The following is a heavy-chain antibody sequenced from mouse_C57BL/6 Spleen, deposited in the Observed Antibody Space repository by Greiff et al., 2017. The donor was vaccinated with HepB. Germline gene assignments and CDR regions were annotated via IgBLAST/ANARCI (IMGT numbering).Heavy chain of an antibody. Sequence: QVQLQQSGPELVKPGASVKISCKASGYAFSSSWMNWVKQRPGKGLEWIGRIYPGDGDTNYNGKFKGKATLTADKSYSTAYMQLSSLTSEDSAVYVCARGGTTGEFDVWGTVTTVTVSS. CDR3: ARGGTTGEFDV. V-gene: IGHV1-82*01. CDR2: IYPGDGDT. J-gene: IGHJ1*03. D-gene: IGHD1-1*01. CDR1: GYAFSSSW.